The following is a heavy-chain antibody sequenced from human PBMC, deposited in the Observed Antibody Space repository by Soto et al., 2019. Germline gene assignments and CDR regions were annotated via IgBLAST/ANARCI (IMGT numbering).Heavy chain of an antibody. D-gene: IGHD3-3*01. CDR2: INAGNGNT. Sequence: ASVKVSCKASGYTFTSYAMHWVRQAPGQRLEWMGWINAGNGNTKYSKKFQGRVTITRDTSASTAYMELSSLRSEDTAVYYCARGRITIFGVVIIDDAFDIWGQGTMVTVSS. CDR1: GYTFTSYA. V-gene: IGHV1-3*01. CDR3: ARGRITIFGVVIIDDAFDI. J-gene: IGHJ3*02.